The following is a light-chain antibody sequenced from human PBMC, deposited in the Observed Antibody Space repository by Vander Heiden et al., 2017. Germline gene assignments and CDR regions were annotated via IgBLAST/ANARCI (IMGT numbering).Light chain of an antibody. J-gene: IGKJ1*01. CDR1: QSVSSN. V-gene: IGKV3-15*01. CDR2: GAS. CDR3: QQYNNWPRT. Sequence: EIVMTQSLATLSVSPGERATLSCRASQSVSSNLAWYQQKPGQAPRLLIYGASTRATGIPARFSGSESGTEFTLTIGSLQSEDFAVYYCQQYNNWPRTFGQGTKVEIK.